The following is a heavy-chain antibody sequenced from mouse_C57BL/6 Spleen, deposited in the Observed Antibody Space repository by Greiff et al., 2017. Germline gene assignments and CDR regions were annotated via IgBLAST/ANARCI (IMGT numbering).Heavy chain of an antibody. CDR2: IDPSDGYT. J-gene: IGHJ2*01. V-gene: IGHV1-69*01. Sequence: QVQLQQPGAELVMPGASVKLSCKASGYTFTSYWMHWVKQRPGQGLEWIGEIDPSDGYTNYNQKFKGKTTLTVDKSSSSAYMQLSSLTSEDSAVYYCARAGSLDTVAATDYFDYWGQGTTLTVSS. CDR3: ARAGSLDTVAATDYFDY. D-gene: IGHD1-1*01. CDR1: GYTFTSYW.